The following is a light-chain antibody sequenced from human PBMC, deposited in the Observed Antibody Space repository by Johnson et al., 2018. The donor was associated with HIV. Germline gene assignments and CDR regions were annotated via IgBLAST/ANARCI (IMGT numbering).Light chain of an antibody. V-gene: IGLV1-51*01. Sequence: QSVLTQPPSVSAAPGQKVTISCSGSSSNIGNNYVSWYQQLPGTAPRLLIYDNNKRPPGIPDRFSGSKSGKSATLGITGLQTGDEADYYCGAWDISLSAHFVFGTGTKVTVL. CDR3: GAWDISLSAHFV. J-gene: IGLJ1*01. CDR1: SSNIGNNY. CDR2: DNN.